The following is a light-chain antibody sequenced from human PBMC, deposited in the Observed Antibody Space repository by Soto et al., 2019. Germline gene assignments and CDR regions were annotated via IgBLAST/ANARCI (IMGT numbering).Light chain of an antibody. CDR1: QPVSANY. J-gene: IGKJ3*01. CDR3: HQYGSSPFP. Sequence: VVLTQSPATLSLSPGERATLSCRANQPVSANYLAWYQQKPGQAPRLIIYGASSRATGIPDRFSGSGSGTDFTLTISRLEPEDFAVFYCHQYGSSPFPFGPGTKVDIK. CDR2: GAS. V-gene: IGKV3-20*01.